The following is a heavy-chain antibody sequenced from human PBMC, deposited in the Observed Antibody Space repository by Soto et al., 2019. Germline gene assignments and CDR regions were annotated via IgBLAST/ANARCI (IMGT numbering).Heavy chain of an antibody. V-gene: IGHV4-39*01. CDR2: IYYSGIT. Sequence: ASETLSLTCTVSGGSISSSSYYWGWIRQPPGKGLEWIGSIYYSGITYYNTSLKSRVTISVDTPKNQFSLALTSVTAADTAMYYCARGSTTEKVDSWGQGILVTVSS. CDR1: GGSISSSSYY. CDR3: ARGSTTEKVDS. J-gene: IGHJ4*02.